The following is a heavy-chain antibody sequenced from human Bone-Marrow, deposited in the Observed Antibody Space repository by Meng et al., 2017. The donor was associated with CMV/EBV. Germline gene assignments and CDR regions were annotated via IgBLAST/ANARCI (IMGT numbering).Heavy chain of an antibody. CDR1: GGSISSSSYY. V-gene: IGHV4-39*07. CDR2: IYYSGST. Sequence: SETLSLTCTVSGGSISSSSYYWGWIRQPPGKGLEWIGSIYYSGSTYYNPSLMSRVTISVDTSKNQFSLKLSSVTAADTAVYYCARETGGYCSSTSFYTDYYYYGMDVWGQGTTVTVSS. D-gene: IGHD2-2*02. CDR3: ARETGGYCSSTSFYTDYYYYGMDV. J-gene: IGHJ6*02.